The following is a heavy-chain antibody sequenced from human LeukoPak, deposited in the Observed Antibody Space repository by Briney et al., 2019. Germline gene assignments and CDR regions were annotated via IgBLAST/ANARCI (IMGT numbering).Heavy chain of an antibody. CDR1: GDSIIGSYY. J-gene: IGHJ3*02. CDR3: ARDSPFSDALDI. Sequence: SETLSLTCTVSGDSIIGSYYWSWIRQPAGKGLEWIGRIYNIRNTNYNPSLKSRATMSVDTSKTQFSLNLRSGTAAVTAVYYCARDSPFSDALDIWGQGTMVTVSS. V-gene: IGHV4-4*07. CDR2: IYNIRNT.